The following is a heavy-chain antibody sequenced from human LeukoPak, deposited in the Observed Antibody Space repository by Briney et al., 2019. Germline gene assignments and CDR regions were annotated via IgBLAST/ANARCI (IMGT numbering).Heavy chain of an antibody. CDR1: GGSISSGDYY. D-gene: IGHD2-2*01. V-gene: IGHV4-30-4*08. Sequence: SETLSLTCTVSGGSISSGDYYWSWIRQPPGKGLEWNGYIYYSGSTYYNPSLKSRVTISVDTSKNQFSLKLSSVTAADTAVYYYASSIVVVPAAMDYYYMDVWGKGTTVTVSS. J-gene: IGHJ6*03. CDR2: IYYSGST. CDR3: ASSIVVVPAAMDYYYMDV.